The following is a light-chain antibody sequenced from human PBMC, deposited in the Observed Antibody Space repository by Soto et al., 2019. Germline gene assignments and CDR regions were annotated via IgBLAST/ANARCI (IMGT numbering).Light chain of an antibody. J-gene: IGLJ2*01. CDR1: SSDVGGYNY. CDR3: CSYAGSYTLV. V-gene: IGLV2-11*01. CDR2: DVS. Sequence: QLVLTQPRSVSGSPGQSVTISCTGTSSDVGGYNYVSWYQQHPGKAPKVMIYDVSKRPSGVPDRFSGSKSDNTASLTISGLQAEDEADYYCCSYAGSYTLVFGGGTKLTVL.